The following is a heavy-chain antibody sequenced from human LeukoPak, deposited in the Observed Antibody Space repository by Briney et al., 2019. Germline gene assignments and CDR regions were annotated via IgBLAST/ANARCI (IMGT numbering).Heavy chain of an antibody. J-gene: IGHJ4*02. CDR3: ARGIAEIRLFDY. Sequence: SQTLSLTCTVSGGSISSGGYYWSWIRQHPGKGLEWIGYIYYSGSTYYNPSLKSRVTISVDTSKNQFSLKLSSVTAADTAVYYCARGIAEIRLFDYWGQGTLVTVSS. D-gene: IGHD1-14*01. CDR2: IYYSGST. CDR1: GGSISSGGYY. V-gene: IGHV4-31*03.